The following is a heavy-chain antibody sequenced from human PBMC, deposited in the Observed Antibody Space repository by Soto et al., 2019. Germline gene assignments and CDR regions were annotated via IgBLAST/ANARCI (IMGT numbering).Heavy chain of an antibody. CDR1: GLTFSGYE. CDR2: ISSSGSSI. J-gene: IGHJ6*02. CDR3: ATDSGSYSGYSYYAMDV. Sequence: PGGFLRLSCAASGLTFSGYEMDWVRQAPGKGLEWVSYISSSGSSISYADSVKGRFTITRDNAKNSLYLQMNSLRAEDTAVYYCATDSGSYSGYSYYAMDVWGQGTTVTVSS. V-gene: IGHV3-48*03. D-gene: IGHD1-26*01.